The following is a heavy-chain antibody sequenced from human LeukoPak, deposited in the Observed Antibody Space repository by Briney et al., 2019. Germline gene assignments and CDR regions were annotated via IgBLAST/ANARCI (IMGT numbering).Heavy chain of an antibody. CDR3: AKQLGYCSDGSCYFPY. CDR1: GFTFSSYA. CDR2: ISNNGGYT. D-gene: IGHD2-15*01. Sequence: GGSLRLSCAASGFTFSSYAMHWVRQAPGKGLEWVSAISNNGGYTYYADSVQGRFTISRDNSKSTLCLQMNSLRAEDTAVYYCAKQLGYCSDGSCYFPYWGQGTLVTVSS. V-gene: IGHV3-23*01. J-gene: IGHJ4*02.